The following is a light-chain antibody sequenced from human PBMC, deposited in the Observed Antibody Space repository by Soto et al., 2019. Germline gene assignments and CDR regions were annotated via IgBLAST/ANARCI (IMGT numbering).Light chain of an antibody. J-gene: IGKJ3*01. V-gene: IGKV3-20*01. CDR1: QSVSSSY. Sequence: EIVLTQSPGTLSLSPGERAPLSCRASQSVSSSYLAWYQQKPGQAPRLLIYGASSRATGIPDRFSGSGSGTDFTLTISRLEPEDFAVYYCQQYGSSQFTFGPGTKVDIK. CDR3: QQYGSSQFT. CDR2: GAS.